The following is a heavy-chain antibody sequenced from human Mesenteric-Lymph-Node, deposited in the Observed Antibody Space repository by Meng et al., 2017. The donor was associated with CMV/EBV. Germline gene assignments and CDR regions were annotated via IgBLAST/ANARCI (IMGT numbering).Heavy chain of an antibody. CDR3: ARNYDFWSGYQDY. CDR1: GFTFSSYW. V-gene: IGHV3-7*01. CDR2: IKHDGSEK. J-gene: IGHJ4*02. Sequence: GGPLRPSCAASGFTFSSYWMSWVRQAQGKGLEWVANIKHDGSEKYYVDSVKGRFTISRDNAKNSLYLQMNSLRAEDTAVYYCARNYDFWSGYQDYWGQGTLVTVSS. D-gene: IGHD3-3*01.